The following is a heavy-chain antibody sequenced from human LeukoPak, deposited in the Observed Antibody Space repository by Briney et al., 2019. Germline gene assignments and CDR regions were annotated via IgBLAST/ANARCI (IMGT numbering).Heavy chain of an antibody. Sequence: SQTLSLTCAISGDSVSSTDDAWNWIRQSPSRGLEWLGRTYYRSKWYYDYAVSVKSRITISPDTSKNQFSLQLSSVTPEDTAIYYCARDPIGGSTIFDYWGQGTLVTVSS. CDR2: TYYRSKWYY. D-gene: IGHD3-16*01. CDR3: ARDPIGGSTIFDY. J-gene: IGHJ4*02. CDR1: GDSVSSTDDA. V-gene: IGHV6-1*01.